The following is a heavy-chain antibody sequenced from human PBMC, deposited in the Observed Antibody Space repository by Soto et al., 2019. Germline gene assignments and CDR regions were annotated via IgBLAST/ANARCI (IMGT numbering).Heavy chain of an antibody. Sequence: QEQLVESGGGVVQPGRSLRLSCAASGFTFRSYGMHWVRQAPGKGLEWVSVIYSGGSTYYADSVKGRFTISRDNSKNTLYLQMNSLRAEDTAVYYCASGGGPRYYFDYWGQGTLVTVSS. CDR1: GFTFRSYG. D-gene: IGHD2-15*01. J-gene: IGHJ4*02. V-gene: IGHV3-NL1*01. CDR3: ASGGGPRYYFDY. CDR2: IYSGGST.